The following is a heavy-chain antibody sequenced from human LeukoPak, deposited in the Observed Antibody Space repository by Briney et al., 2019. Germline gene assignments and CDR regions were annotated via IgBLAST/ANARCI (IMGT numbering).Heavy chain of an antibody. V-gene: IGHV1-8*02. CDR1: GNTFTGYY. CDR2: MNPNSGNT. J-gene: IGHJ4*02. CDR3: ARGASRSFDY. Sequence: ASVKVSCKASGNTFTGYYIHWVRKATGQGLEWMGWMNPNSGNTGYAQKFQGRVTMTRTTSINTAYMELSGLRSADTAVYYCARGASRSFDYWGQGTLVTVSS.